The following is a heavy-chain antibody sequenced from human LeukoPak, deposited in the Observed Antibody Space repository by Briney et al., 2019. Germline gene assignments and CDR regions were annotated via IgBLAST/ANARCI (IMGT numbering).Heavy chain of an antibody. V-gene: IGHV1-24*01. Sequence: GASVKVSCKVSGYTLTELSMHWVQQAPGKGLEWMGGFDPEDGETIYAQKFQGRVTMTEDTSTDTAYMELSSLRSEDTAVYYCATSTGDPSENDYGDYGLGYWGQGTLVTVSS. D-gene: IGHD4-17*01. J-gene: IGHJ4*02. CDR1: GYTLTELS. CDR2: FDPEDGET. CDR3: ATSTGDPSENDYGDYGLGY.